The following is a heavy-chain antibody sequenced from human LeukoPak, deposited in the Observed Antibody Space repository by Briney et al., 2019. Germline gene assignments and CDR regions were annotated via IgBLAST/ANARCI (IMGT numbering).Heavy chain of an antibody. Sequence: SETLSLTCTVSGGSISSGGYYWSWIRQPPGKGLEWIGSIYFGGSTYYNPSLKSRVTISVDTSMNQFSLKLSFVTTADTAVYYCARALGYCSGGSCPRGYNWFDPWGQGTLVTVSS. CDR3: ARALGYCSGGSCPRGYNWFDP. J-gene: IGHJ5*02. CDR2: IYFGGST. D-gene: IGHD2-15*01. V-gene: IGHV4-39*01. CDR1: GGSISSGGYY.